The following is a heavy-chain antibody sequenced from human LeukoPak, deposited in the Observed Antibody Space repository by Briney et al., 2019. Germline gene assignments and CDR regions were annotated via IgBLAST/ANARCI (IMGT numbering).Heavy chain of an antibody. CDR1: GGSISSYY. Sequence: KPSETLSLTCTFSGGSISSYYWSWIRQPPGKGLEWIGYIYYSGSTNYNPSLKSRVTISVDTSKNQFSLKLSSVTAADTAVYYCARQFPPETDGGLLAWDHWYFDLWGRGTLVTVSS. D-gene: IGHD4-23*01. CDR2: IYYSGST. CDR3: ARQFPPETDGGLLAWDHWYFDL. J-gene: IGHJ2*01. V-gene: IGHV4-59*08.